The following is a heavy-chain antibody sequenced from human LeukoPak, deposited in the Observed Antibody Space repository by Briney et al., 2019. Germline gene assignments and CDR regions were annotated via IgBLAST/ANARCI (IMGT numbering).Heavy chain of an antibody. D-gene: IGHD1-26*01. Sequence: GGSLRLSCVAPGFTFSSYGMHWVRQAPGKGLEWVVVISYDGSNKYYADSVKGRFTISRDNSKNTLYLQMNSLRAEDTAVYYCARGGEPYFDYWGQGNLVTVSS. CDR3: ARGGEPYFDY. CDR2: ISYDGSNK. V-gene: IGHV3-30*03. J-gene: IGHJ4*02. CDR1: GFTFSSYG.